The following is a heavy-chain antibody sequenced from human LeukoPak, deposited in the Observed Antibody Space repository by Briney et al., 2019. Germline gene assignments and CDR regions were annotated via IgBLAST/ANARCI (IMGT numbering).Heavy chain of an antibody. J-gene: IGHJ6*03. CDR3: AKDSKIVGATFRSYHYMDV. D-gene: IGHD1-26*01. Sequence: GGSLRLSCAASGFTFSSYWMSWVRQAPGKGLEWVSAISGSGGSTYYADSVKGRFTISRDNSKNTLYLQMNSLRAEDTAVYYCAKDSKIVGATFRSYHYMDVWGKGTAVTVSS. CDR2: ISGSGGST. V-gene: IGHV3-23*01. CDR1: GFTFSSYW.